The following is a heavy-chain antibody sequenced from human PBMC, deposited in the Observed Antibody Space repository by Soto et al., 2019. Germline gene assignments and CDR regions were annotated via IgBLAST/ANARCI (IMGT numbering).Heavy chain of an antibody. J-gene: IGHJ6*02. Sequence: ASLKFSCKSSGYTFTGYYMHWVRQAPGQGLDWMGWINPNSGGTNYAQKFQGWFTMTRDTSISTAYMELSRPTSVTAADTAVYYCAREWGASVSNNGMDVWGQGTTVTVSS. D-gene: IGHD3-10*01. CDR2: INPNSGGT. V-gene: IGHV1-2*04. CDR1: GYTFTGYY. CDR3: AREWGASVSNNGMDV.